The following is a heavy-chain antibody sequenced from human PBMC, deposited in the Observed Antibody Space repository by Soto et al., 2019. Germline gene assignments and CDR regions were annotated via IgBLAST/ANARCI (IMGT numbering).Heavy chain of an antibody. CDR3: ARYRMVRGAPSAGADALDI. V-gene: IGHV1-69*02. D-gene: IGHD3-10*01. CDR2: IIPILGIA. Sequence: SVKVSCKASGVTFSSYTISWVRQAPGQGLEWMGRIIPILGIANYAQKFQGRVTITADKSTSTAYMELRSLRSDDTAVYYCARYRMVRGAPSAGADALDIWGQRTIDPVS. CDR1: GVTFSSYT. J-gene: IGHJ3*02.